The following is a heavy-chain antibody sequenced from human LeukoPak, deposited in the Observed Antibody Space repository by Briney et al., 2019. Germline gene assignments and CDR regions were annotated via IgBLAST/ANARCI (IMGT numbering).Heavy chain of an antibody. CDR1: GGTFSSYA. Sequence: ASVKVSCKASGGTFSSYAISWVRQAPGQGLEWMGGIIPIFGTANYAQKFQGRVTITADKSTSTAYMELSSLRSEDTAVYYCARTRRGFRYYDSSGYYSPWGQGTLVTVSS. V-gene: IGHV1-69*06. CDR3: ARTRRGFRYYDSSGYYSP. D-gene: IGHD3-22*01. J-gene: IGHJ5*02. CDR2: IIPIFGTA.